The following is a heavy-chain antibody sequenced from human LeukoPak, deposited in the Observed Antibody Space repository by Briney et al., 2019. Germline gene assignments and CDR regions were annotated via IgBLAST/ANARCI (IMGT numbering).Heavy chain of an antibody. V-gene: IGHV1-2*06. CDR3: ARGGYDFVYYYYGMDV. Sequence: ASGKVSCKASGYTFTGYYMHWVRQAPGQGLEWMGRINPNSGGTNYAQKFQGRVTMTRDTSISTAYMELSRLRSDDTAVYYCARGGYDFVYYYYGMDVWGQGTTVTVPS. D-gene: IGHD3-3*01. J-gene: IGHJ6*02. CDR2: INPNSGGT. CDR1: GYTFTGYY.